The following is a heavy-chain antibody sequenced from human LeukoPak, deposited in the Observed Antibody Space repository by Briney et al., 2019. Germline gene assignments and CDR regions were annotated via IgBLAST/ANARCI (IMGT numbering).Heavy chain of an antibody. V-gene: IGHV3-30*18. D-gene: IGHD3-10*01. J-gene: IGHJ3*02. CDR2: ISNDGSNK. CDR1: GFTFSNNG. CDR3: AKGRGAFDI. Sequence: GRSLRLSCAASGFTFSNNGMHWVRQAPGKGLEWVAVISNDGSNKYYADSVKGRFTISRDNSKNTLYLQMNSLRAEDTAVYYCAKGRGAFDIWGQGTMVTVSS.